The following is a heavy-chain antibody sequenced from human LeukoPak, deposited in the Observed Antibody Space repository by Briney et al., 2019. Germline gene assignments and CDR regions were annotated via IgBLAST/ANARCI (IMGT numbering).Heavy chain of an antibody. CDR3: ARVITIFGVDDDDAFDI. CDR2: INPNSGGT. CDR1: GYTFTGYC. J-gene: IGHJ3*02. D-gene: IGHD3-3*01. V-gene: IGHV1-2*02. Sequence: ASVKVSCKASGYTFTGYCMHWVRQAPGQGLEWMGWINPNSGGTNYAQKFQGRVTMTRDTSISTAYMELSRLRSDDTAVYYCARVITIFGVDDDDAFDIWGQGTMVTVSS.